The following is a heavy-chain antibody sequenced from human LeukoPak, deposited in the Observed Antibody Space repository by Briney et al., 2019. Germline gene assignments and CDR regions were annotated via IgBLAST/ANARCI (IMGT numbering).Heavy chain of an antibody. V-gene: IGHV5-51*01. CDR3: AKRTEHYYDSSGYLWYFDY. D-gene: IGHD3-22*01. CDR1: GYSFTSYW. J-gene: IGHJ4*02. Sequence: GESLKISCEGSGYSFTSYWIGWVRQMPGKGLEWMGIIYPGDSDTRYSPSFQGQVTISADKSISTAYLQWSSLKASDTAMYYCAKRTEHYYDSSGYLWYFDYWGQGTLVTVSS. CDR2: IYPGDSDT.